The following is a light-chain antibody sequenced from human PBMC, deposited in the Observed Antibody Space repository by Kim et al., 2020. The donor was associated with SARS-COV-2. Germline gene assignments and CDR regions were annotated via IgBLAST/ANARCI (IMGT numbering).Light chain of an antibody. CDR2: GKN. CDR1: SLRSYY. V-gene: IGLV3-19*01. J-gene: IGLJ2*01. CDR3: NSRDSSGNHLV. Sequence: GQTVRITCRGGSLRSYYASWYQQKPGQAPVLVIYGKNNRPSGIPDRFSGSSSGNTASLTITGAQAEDEADYYCNSRDSSGNHLVFGGGTQLTVL.